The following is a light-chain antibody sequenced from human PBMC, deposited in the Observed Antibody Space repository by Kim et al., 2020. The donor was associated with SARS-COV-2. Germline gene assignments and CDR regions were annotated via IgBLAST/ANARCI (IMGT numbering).Light chain of an antibody. Sequence: SYELTQPPSVSVSPGQTASITCSGDKLGDKYACWYQQKPGQSPILIMYQDNKRPSGIPERFSGSNSGNRATLTISGTQAMDEADYYCQAWDSGTVVFGGGTKVTV. CDR3: QAWDSGTVV. CDR1: KLGDKY. J-gene: IGLJ2*01. CDR2: QDN. V-gene: IGLV3-1*01.